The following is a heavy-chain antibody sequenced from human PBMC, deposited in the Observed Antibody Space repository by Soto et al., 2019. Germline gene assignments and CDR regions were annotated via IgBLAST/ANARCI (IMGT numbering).Heavy chain of an antibody. J-gene: IGHJ5*02. CDR3: ARVSVAARPRWYNWFDP. CDR2: MNPNSGDT. V-gene: IGHV1-8*01. Sequence: ASVKVSCKTSGYTFTDYDINWVRQATGQGLEWMGWMNPNSGDTGYAQKFQGRVTMTRSPSLSTAYMELTSLRSDDTAVYYCARVSVAARPRWYNWFDPWGQGTLVTVSS. D-gene: IGHD6-19*01. CDR1: GYTFTDYD.